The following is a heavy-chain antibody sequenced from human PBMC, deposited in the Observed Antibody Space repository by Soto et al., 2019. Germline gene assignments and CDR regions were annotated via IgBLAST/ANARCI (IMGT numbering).Heavy chain of an antibody. D-gene: IGHD3-9*01. J-gene: IGHJ4*02. CDR3: AKDIGYDILTGYYPFDY. Sequence: GGSLRLSCAASGFTFDDYAMHWVRQAPGKGLEWVSGISWNSGSIGYADSVKGRFTISRDNAKNSLYLQMNSLRAEDTALYYCAKDIGYDILTGYYPFDYWGQGTLVTVSS. CDR2: ISWNSGSI. CDR1: GFTFDDYA. V-gene: IGHV3-9*01.